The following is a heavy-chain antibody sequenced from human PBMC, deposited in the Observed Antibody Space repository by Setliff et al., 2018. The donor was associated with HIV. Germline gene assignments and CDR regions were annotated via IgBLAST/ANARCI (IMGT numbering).Heavy chain of an antibody. J-gene: IGHJ3*02. V-gene: IGHV4-61*09. CDR2: IYTSGST. CDR3: ASAEQWLFIDAFDI. Sequence: HSLPCTVSGVSIRSGSYYWSWIRQPAGNGLEWIGHIYTSGSTNYNPSLKSRVTISVDTSKNHFSLKLSSVTAADPSVYYCASAEQWLFIDAFDIWGQGTMVTVSS. D-gene: IGHD6-19*01. CDR1: GVSIRSGSYY.